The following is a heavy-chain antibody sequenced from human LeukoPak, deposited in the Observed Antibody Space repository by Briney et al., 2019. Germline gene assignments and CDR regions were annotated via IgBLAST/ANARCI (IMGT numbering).Heavy chain of an antibody. J-gene: IGHJ6*03. Sequence: GGSLRLSCAASGFIFSNYNMNWVRQGPGKGLEWVSYIAHHGSNKYYADSVKGRFTISRDNSKRTLYLQMNSLRADDTAVYYCANTIVLSPAAPYMDVWGKGTTVIVSS. CDR2: IAHHGSNK. CDR1: GFIFSNYN. V-gene: IGHV3-30*02. CDR3: ANTIVLSPAAPYMDV. D-gene: IGHD2-2*01.